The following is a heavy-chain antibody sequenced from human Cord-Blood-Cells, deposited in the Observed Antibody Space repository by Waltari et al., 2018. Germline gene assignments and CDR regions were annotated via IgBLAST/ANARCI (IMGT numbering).Heavy chain of an antibody. J-gene: IGHJ3*02. V-gene: IGHV4-34*01. Sequence: QVQLQQWGAGLLKPSETLSLTCAVYGGSFSGYYWSLVRQPPGKGLEWIGEINHSGSTNYNPSLKSRVTISVDTSKNQFSLKLSSVTAADTAVYYCARWNWGSGAFDIWGQGTMVTVSS. CDR2: INHSGST. CDR3: ARWNWGSGAFDI. D-gene: IGHD7-27*01. CDR1: GGSFSGYY.